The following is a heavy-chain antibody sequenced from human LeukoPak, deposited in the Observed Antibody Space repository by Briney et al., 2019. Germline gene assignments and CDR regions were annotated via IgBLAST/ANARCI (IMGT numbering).Heavy chain of an antibody. CDR3: ARGDYGGNSAQAFDI. Sequence: GGSLRLSCVASGFTFSSYTMNWVRQAPGEGLEWISYVTSSSSSINYADSVKGRFTISRDNAKNSLYLQMNSLRAEDTAVYYCARGDYGGNSAQAFDIWGQGTMVTVSS. CDR1: GFTFSSYT. V-gene: IGHV3-48*01. D-gene: IGHD4-23*01. J-gene: IGHJ3*02. CDR2: VTSSSSSI.